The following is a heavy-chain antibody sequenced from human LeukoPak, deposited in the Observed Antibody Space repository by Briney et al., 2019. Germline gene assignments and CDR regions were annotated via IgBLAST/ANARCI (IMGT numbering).Heavy chain of an antibody. CDR3: ARHVVTAMVYNYYGMDV. CDR1: GGSFSSSSYS. Sequence: SETLSLTCTVSGGSFSSSSYSWGWIRQPPGKGLEWIATIYNSGSTYYNSSLKSRVTVSADTSKNQFSLQLSSVTAADTAIYYCARHVVTAMVYNYYGMDVWGQGTTVTVSS. CDR2: IYNSGST. J-gene: IGHJ6*02. V-gene: IGHV4-39*01. D-gene: IGHD5-18*01.